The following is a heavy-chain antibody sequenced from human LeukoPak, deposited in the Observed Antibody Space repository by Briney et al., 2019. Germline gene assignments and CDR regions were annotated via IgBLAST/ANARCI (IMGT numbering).Heavy chain of an antibody. CDR3: ARDPYSGGDEAGFDN. D-gene: IGHD1-26*01. V-gene: IGHV3-23*01. J-gene: IGHJ4*02. CDR1: GGSISSSSYY. CDR2: ISGSGGST. Sequence: ETLSLTCTVSGGSISSSSYYWGWIRQPPGKGLEWVSAISGSGGSTYYADSVKGRFTISRDNSKNTLYLQMDSLRVEDTAVYYCARDPYSGGDEAGFDNWGQGTLVTVSS.